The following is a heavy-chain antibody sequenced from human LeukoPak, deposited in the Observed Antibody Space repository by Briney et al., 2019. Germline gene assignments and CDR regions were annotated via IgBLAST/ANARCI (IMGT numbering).Heavy chain of an antibody. J-gene: IGHJ4*02. D-gene: IGHD3-10*01. V-gene: IGHV3-7*01. Sequence: GGSLRLSCAASGFTFSSYVMRWVRQAPGKGLEWVANIKEDGSETYYVDSVKGRFTISRDNTKNSLYLQMKSLRAEDTAVYYCARPVGTGNYYVYWGQGTLVTVSS. CDR2: IKEDGSET. CDR1: GFTFSSYV. CDR3: ARPVGTGNYYVY.